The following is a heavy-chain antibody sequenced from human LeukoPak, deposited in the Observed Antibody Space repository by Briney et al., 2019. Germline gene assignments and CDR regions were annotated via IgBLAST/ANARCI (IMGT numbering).Heavy chain of an antibody. CDR3: ARDQAGIAVAGTWGYFDY. Sequence: GRSLRLSCAASGFTFNYYGMHWVRQAPGKGLEWVAVKWYDGSNKYYVDSVKGRFTISRDNSKNTLYLQMNSLRAEDTAVYYCARDQAGIAVAGTWGYFDYWGQGTLVTVSS. V-gene: IGHV3-33*01. J-gene: IGHJ4*02. D-gene: IGHD6-19*01. CDR1: GFTFNYYG. CDR2: KWYDGSNK.